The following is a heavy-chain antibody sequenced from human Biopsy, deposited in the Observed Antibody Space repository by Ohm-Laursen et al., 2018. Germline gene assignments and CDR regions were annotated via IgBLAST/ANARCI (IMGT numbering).Heavy chain of an antibody. V-gene: IGHV3-11*01. CDR1: GFTFSDYY. CDR3: ARESSTSGRVRVDS. D-gene: IGHD2-2*01. CDR2: LSSRGSNI. Sequence: SLRLSCAASGFTFSDYYMSWIRQAPGKGLEWISYLSSRGSNIYYADSVKGRFTVSRDNANNSLFLQMNSLRAEDTAVYFCARESSTSGRVRVDSWGQGTLVTVSS. J-gene: IGHJ5*01.